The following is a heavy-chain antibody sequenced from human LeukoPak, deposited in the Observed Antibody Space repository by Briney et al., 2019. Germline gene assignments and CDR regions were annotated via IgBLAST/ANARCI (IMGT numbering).Heavy chain of an antibody. CDR3: ARTEYSSGWLKY. Sequence: PGGPLRLSCAASGFTFSSYWMHWVRQAPGKGLVWVSRINSDGSTTSYADSVKGRFTISRDNAKNSLYLQMNSLRAEDTAVYYCARTEYSSGWLKYWGQGTLATVSS. V-gene: IGHV3-74*01. J-gene: IGHJ4*02. D-gene: IGHD6-19*01. CDR2: INSDGSTT. CDR1: GFTFSSYW.